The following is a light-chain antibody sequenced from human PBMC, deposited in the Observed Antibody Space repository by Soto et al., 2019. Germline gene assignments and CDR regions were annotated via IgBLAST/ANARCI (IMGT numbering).Light chain of an antibody. CDR2: SNR. Sequence: QSVLTQPPSASGTPGQRVSISCSGSDSNIGDNAVNWFQQLPGTAPKLLIYSNRQRPSGVPDRFPGSKSGTSASLAISGLQSEDEAVYFCATWDDSLNGRVFGGGTQLTVL. V-gene: IGLV1-44*01. CDR3: ATWDDSLNGRV. CDR1: DSNIGDNA. J-gene: IGLJ3*02.